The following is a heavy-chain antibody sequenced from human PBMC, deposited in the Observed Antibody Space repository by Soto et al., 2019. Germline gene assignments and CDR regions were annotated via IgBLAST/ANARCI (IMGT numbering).Heavy chain of an antibody. V-gene: IGHV3-53*01. J-gene: IGHJ4*02. CDR1: GFTVSSNY. CDR2: IYSGGST. D-gene: IGHD2-21*02. CDR3: ARVKWTMVTLFDY. Sequence: GGSLRLSCAASGFTVSSNYMSWVRQAPGKGLEWVSVIYSGGSTYYADSVKGRFTISRDNSKNTLYLQMNSLRAEDTAVYYCARVKWTMVTLFDYWGQGTLVTVSS.